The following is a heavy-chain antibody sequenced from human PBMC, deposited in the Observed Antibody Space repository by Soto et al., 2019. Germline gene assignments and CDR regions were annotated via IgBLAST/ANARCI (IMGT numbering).Heavy chain of an antibody. Sequence: PGESLKISCKGSGYSFTSYWIGWVGQMPGKGLEWMGIIYPGDSDTRYSPSFQGQVTISADKSISTAYLQWSSLKASDTAMYYCARRQIAVAGTRAFDIWGQGTMVTVS. CDR2: IYPGDSDT. CDR3: ARRQIAVAGTRAFDI. V-gene: IGHV5-51*01. D-gene: IGHD6-19*01. CDR1: GYSFTSYW. J-gene: IGHJ3*02.